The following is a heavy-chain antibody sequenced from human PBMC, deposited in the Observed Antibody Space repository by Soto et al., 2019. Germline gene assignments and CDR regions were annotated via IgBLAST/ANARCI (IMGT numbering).Heavy chain of an antibody. CDR1: GGSISSYY. CDR3: ASSTVTTHYFDY. CDR2: IYYGGST. Sequence: PSETLSLTCTVSGGSISSYYWSWIRQPPGKGLEWIGYIYYGGSTNYNPSLKSRVTISVDTSKNQFSLKLSSVTAADTAVYYCASSTVTTHYFDYWGQGTLVTVSS. J-gene: IGHJ4*02. V-gene: IGHV4-59*01. D-gene: IGHD4-17*01.